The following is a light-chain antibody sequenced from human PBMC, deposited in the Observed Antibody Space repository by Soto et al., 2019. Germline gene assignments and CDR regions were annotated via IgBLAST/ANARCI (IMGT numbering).Light chain of an antibody. CDR1: QSVSSY. J-gene: IGKJ1*01. V-gene: IGKV3-20*01. Sequence: EIVLTHSPATLSLSPGERATLSCRASQSVSSYLAWYQQKPGQAPRLLMYDASNRATGIPDRFSGSGSGTDFTLTISRLEPEDFAVYYCQQYGSSGTFGQGTKVDIK. CDR3: QQYGSSGT. CDR2: DAS.